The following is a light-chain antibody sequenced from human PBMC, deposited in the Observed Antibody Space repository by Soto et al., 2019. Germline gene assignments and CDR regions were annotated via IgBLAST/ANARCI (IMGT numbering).Light chain of an antibody. V-gene: IGLV1-51*01. CDR3: ATWDGSLPGEV. CDR1: SGDIGSYTY. CDR2: DNN. J-gene: IGLJ2*01. Sequence: QSALTQPASVSGSPGQSITISCTGTSGDIGSYTYVSWYQQLPGTAPKLLIYDNNKRPSGIPDRFSGSKSGTSGTLDITGLQTGDEADYYCATWDGSLPGEVFGGGTKVTVL.